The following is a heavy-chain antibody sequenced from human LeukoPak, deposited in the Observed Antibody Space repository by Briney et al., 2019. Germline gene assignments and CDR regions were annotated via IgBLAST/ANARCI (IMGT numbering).Heavy chain of an antibody. Sequence: GGSLRLSCEVSGVTFSRYAMSWVRQAPGKGLEWVSSINESGGRTLYADSVKGRFSISRDNSKNTLYLQMNSLRAEDTAVYYCARSSGNIDYWGQGILVTVSS. D-gene: IGHD6-25*01. CDR1: GVTFSRYA. J-gene: IGHJ4*02. CDR2: INESGGRT. V-gene: IGHV3-23*01. CDR3: ARSSGNIDY.